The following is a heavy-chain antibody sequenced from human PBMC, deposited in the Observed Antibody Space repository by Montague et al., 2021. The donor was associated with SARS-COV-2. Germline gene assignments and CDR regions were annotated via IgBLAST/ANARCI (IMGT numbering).Heavy chain of an antibody. D-gene: IGHD2-15*01. CDR2: IYFSGST. CDR1: GDSMTDSY. J-gene: IGHJ5*02. Sequence: SETLSLTCTVSGDSMTDSYWSWIRQPPGKGLEYIGYIYFSGSTNYNPSLKSRLTISVDTSKNQFSLKLSSVTAADTAVYYCAREGYCSGGTCYSSGPNWFDPWGQGTLVTVSS. CDR3: AREGYCSGGTCYSSGPNWFDP. V-gene: IGHV4-59*12.